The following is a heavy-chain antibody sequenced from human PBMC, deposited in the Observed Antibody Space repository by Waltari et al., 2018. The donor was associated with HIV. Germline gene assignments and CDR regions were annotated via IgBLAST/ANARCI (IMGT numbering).Heavy chain of an antibody. CDR1: GDSVSSNSAA. CDR3: ARGSMAVTGTLGAIDH. D-gene: IGHD6-19*01. J-gene: IGHJ4*02. V-gene: IGHV6-1*01. Sequence: QVQLQQSGPGLVKPSQTLSLTCAISGDSVSSNSAAWNWIRQSPSRGLEWLGRTYYRSKWNKDYAVSVKSRITINPDTSRNQFSLQLNSVSPGDTAVYYCARGSMAVTGTLGAIDHWGQGTLVTVSS. CDR2: TYYRSKWNK.